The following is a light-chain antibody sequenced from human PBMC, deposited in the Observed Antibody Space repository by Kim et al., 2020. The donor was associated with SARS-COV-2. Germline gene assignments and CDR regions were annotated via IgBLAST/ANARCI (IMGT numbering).Light chain of an antibody. CDR3: QTWGTGVWV. V-gene: IGLV4-69*01. Sequence: SFKLTCTLSSGHSSYAIEWHQQQPEKGPRYLMKLNSDGSHSKGDGIPDRFSGSSSGAERYLTISSLQSEDEADYYCQTWGTGVWVFGGGTQLTV. CDR2: LNSDGSH. J-gene: IGLJ3*02. CDR1: SGHSSYA.